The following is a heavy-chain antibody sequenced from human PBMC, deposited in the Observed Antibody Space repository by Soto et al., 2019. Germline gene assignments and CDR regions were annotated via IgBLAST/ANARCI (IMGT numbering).Heavy chain of an antibody. Sequence: SETLSLTCAVSGYSISSSNWWGWIRQPPGKGLEWIGYIYYSGSIYYNPSLKSRVTMSVDTSKNQFSLKLSSVTAVDTAVYYCARISRMGFWYFDLWGRGTLVTVSS. V-gene: IGHV4-28*05. CDR1: GYSISSSNW. J-gene: IGHJ2*01. D-gene: IGHD2-15*01. CDR3: ARISRMGFWYFDL. CDR2: IYYSGSI.